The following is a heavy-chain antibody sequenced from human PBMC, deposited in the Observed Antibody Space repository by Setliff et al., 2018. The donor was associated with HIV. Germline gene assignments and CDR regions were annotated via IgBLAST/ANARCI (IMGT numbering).Heavy chain of an antibody. D-gene: IGHD2-21*01. V-gene: IGHV4-39*01. Sequence: PSETLSLTCTVSGGSISSSSYYWGWIRQPPGKGLEGLGTIYYSGSTYYNPSLKSRVTLSVNTSKNQFSLKLRSVTAADTAVYYCARHDSRGPRSAFDLWGRGTTVTVSS. CDR3: ARHDSRGPRSAFDL. CDR1: GGSISSSSYY. J-gene: IGHJ3*01. CDR2: IYYSGST.